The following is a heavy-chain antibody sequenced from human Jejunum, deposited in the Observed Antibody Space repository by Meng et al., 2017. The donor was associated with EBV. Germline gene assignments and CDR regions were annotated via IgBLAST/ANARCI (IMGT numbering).Heavy chain of an antibody. CDR2: IIPIFGRT. J-gene: IGHJ4*02. Sequence: QVQWVQYGAEVRQPGPSVKVSFNASGGAFSSYVINWVRQAPGQGLEWMGGIIPIFGRTNYALEFQDRVTITADKFTSTVYMEMSSLKSEDTAVYYCARDQGRDYDSSTYYTHWGRGTLVTVSS. CDR1: GGAFSSYV. D-gene: IGHD3-22*01. CDR3: ARDQGRDYDSSTYYTH. V-gene: IGHV1-69*06.